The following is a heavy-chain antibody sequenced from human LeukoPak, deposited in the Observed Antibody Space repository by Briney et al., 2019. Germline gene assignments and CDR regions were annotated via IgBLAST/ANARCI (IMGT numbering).Heavy chain of an antibody. J-gene: IGHJ5*02. D-gene: IGHD4-17*01. CDR1: GGSISSSSYY. CDR3: ARHPSEIRDYVLSPRWFDP. Sequence: SETLSLTCTVSGGSISSSSYYWGWIRQPPGKGLEWIGSIYYSGSTYYNPSLKSRVIISVDTSNNQSSPKLSSVTAADTAVYYCARHPSEIRDYVLSPRWFDPWGQGTLVTVSS. CDR2: IYYSGST. V-gene: IGHV4-39*01.